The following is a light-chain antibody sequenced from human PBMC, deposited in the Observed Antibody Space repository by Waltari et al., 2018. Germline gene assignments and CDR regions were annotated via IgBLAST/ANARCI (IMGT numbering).Light chain of an antibody. CDR3: TSYTSSGTLL. CDR2: EVT. CDR1: SSDVGGYNR. V-gene: IGLV2-18*02. J-gene: IGLJ2*01. Sequence: QSALTQPPSVSGSPGQSVTISCTGTSSDVGGYNRVSWYQQPPATAPKSMIYEVTFRPPGVPDRVAGSKSGNTAGLTISGPQAEDEADYYCTSYTSSGTLLFGGGTKLTVV.